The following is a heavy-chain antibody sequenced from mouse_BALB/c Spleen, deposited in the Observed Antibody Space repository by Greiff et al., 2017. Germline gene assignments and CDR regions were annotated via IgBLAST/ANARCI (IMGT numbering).Heavy chain of an antibody. CDR3: AREGGHPYAMDY. V-gene: IGHV1-19*01. J-gene: IGHJ4*01. Sequence: EVQLQQSGPELVKPGASVKMSCKASGYTFTDYYMDWVKQSHGESFEWIGRVNPYNGGTSYNQKFKGKATLTVDKSSSTAYMELNSLTSEDSAVYYCAREGGHPYAMDYWGQGTSVTVSS. CDR1: GYTFTDYY. CDR2: VNPYNGGT.